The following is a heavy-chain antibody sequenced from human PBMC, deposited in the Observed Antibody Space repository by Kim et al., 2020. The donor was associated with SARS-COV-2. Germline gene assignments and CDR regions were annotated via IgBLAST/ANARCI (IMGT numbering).Heavy chain of an antibody. CDR2: IKSKTDGGTT. CDR3: TTHPHYADSYGMVV. D-gene: IGHD3-16*01. Sequence: GGSLRLSCAASGFTFSNAWMSWVRQAPGKGLEWVARIKSKTDGGTTDYAAPGQGSFTISRDDSKNKLYLQMNSLKTEDTAVYYCTTHPHYADSYGMVVWG. CDR1: GFTFSNAW. V-gene: IGHV3-15*01. J-gene: IGHJ6*01.